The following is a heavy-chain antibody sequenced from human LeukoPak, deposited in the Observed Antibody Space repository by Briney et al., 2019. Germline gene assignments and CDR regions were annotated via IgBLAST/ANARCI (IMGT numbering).Heavy chain of an antibody. CDR1: GGSISSYY. CDR3: ARVSSMVRGEYFDY. V-gene: IGHV4-4*07. D-gene: IGHD3-10*01. J-gene: IGHJ4*02. Sequence: TPSETLSLTCTVSGGSISSYYWSWIRQPAGKGLEWIGRIYTSGSTNYNPSLKSRVTMSVDTSKNQFSLKLSSVTAADTAVYYCARVSSMVRGEYFDYWGQGTLVTVSS. CDR2: IYTSGST.